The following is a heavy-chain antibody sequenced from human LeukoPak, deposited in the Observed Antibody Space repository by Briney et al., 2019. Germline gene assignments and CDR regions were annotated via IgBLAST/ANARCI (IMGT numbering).Heavy chain of an antibody. CDR1: GGSISDNY. CDR3: ARGGASTYYDSGGFFPY. V-gene: IGHV4-59*01. J-gene: IGHJ4*02. Sequence: SETLSLTCTVSGGSISDNYWSWIRQPPGKGLEWIGYISSSGSTNSNPSLKSRVTISVDTSKNQFSLKLNSVTAADTAVYYCARGGASTYYDSGGFFPYWGQGAPVTVSS. CDR2: ISSSGST. D-gene: IGHD3-22*01.